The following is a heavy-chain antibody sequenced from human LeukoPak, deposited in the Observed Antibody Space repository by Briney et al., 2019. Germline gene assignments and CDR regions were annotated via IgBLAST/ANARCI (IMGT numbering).Heavy chain of an antibody. V-gene: IGHV4-59*01. D-gene: IGHD1-26*01. CDR1: GGSISSYY. Sequence: PSETLSLTCTVSGGSISSYYWSWIRQPPGKGLEWIGYTYYSGSTNYNPSLKSRVTISVDTSKNQFSLKLSSVTAADTAVYYCARDNWGATDYWGQGTLVTVSS. J-gene: IGHJ4*02. CDR3: ARDNWGATDY. CDR2: TYYSGST.